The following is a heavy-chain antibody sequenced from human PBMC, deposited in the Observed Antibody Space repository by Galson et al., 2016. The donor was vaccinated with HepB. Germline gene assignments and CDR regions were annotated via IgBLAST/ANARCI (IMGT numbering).Heavy chain of an antibody. Sequence: LRLSCAASGFTFTTYWMTWVRQAPGKGLEWVANIKSDGSDEASVGSVKGRFAISRDTSKNTLYLQMNSLRAEDTAVYYCASHGGSPSGLLGATEGLDYWGLGTLVTVSS. CDR3: ASHGGSPSGLLGATEGLDY. V-gene: IGHV3-7*03. J-gene: IGHJ4*02. D-gene: IGHD3-16*01. CDR1: GFTFTTYW. CDR2: IKSDGSDE.